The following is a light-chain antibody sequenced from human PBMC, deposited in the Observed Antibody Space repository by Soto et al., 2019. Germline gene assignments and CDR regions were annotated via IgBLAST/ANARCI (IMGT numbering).Light chain of an antibody. Sequence: QSALTQPASGSGSPGQSITISCTGTSSDVGGYNFVSWYQQHPGKAPKLMIYEVYNRASGVSNRFSGSKSGNTASLTISGLQAEDEADYYCYSYTSSSTLIFGGGTKLTVL. CDR2: EVY. J-gene: IGLJ2*01. CDR3: YSYTSSSTLI. CDR1: SSDVGGYNF. V-gene: IGLV2-14*01.